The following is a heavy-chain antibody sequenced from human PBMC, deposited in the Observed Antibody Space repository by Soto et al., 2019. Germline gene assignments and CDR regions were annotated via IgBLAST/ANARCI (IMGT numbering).Heavy chain of an antibody. V-gene: IGHV1-3*05. CDR2: INAGNGNT. CDR3: ARYRDGYNTFDY. CDR1: GYTFTSYA. D-gene: IGHD5-12*01. J-gene: IGHJ4*02. Sequence: QVQLVQSGAEEKKPGASVKVSCKASGYTFTSYAMHWVRQAPGQRLEWMGWINAGNGNTKYSQKFQGRVTITRDTSASTAYMELSSLRSEDTAVYYCARYRDGYNTFDYWGQGTLVTVSS.